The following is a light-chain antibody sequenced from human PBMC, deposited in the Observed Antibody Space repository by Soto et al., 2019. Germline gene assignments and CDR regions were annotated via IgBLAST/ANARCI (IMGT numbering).Light chain of an antibody. V-gene: IGKV3-15*01. CDR2: GAS. CDR3: QQYHNWYS. CDR1: ESVTIN. Sequence: VMTQSPATLSVSPGERVTLSCRASESVTINLAWYQQKPGRAPRLLIYGASTRATGIPARFSGSGSGTEFTRTMSSRQSEGSAVYYCQQYHNWYSFGQGSNLEIK. J-gene: IGKJ2*03.